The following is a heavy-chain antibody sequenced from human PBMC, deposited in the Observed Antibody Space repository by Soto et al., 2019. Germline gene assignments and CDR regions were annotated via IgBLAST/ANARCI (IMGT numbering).Heavy chain of an antibody. D-gene: IGHD2-15*01. CDR1: GYIFANYF. Sequence: QVQLVQSGAEVKKPGASVKLSCKTSGYIFANYFIHWVRQAPGQGLEWMGTINPSGGSTNYVQKFQGRVTMTRDTSTSTVYMELTSLGSEDTDVYYCDRSLEHCSGGGCINWGQGNLVTVSS. CDR2: INPSGGST. J-gene: IGHJ4*02. CDR3: DRSLEHCSGGGCIN. V-gene: IGHV1-46*03.